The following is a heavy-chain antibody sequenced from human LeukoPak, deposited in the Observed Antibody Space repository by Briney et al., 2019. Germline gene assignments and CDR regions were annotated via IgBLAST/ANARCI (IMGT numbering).Heavy chain of an antibody. CDR3: ARGLGDIVVVVAATYYFDY. V-gene: IGHV4-34*01. CDR2: INHSGST. CDR1: GGSFSGYY. D-gene: IGHD2-15*01. Sequence: SETLSLTCAVYGGSFSGYYWSWIRQPPGKGLEWNGEINHSGSTNYNPSLQSRVTISVDTSNNQFSLKLSSVTAADTAVYYCARGLGDIVVVVAATYYFDYWGQGTLVTVSS. J-gene: IGHJ4*02.